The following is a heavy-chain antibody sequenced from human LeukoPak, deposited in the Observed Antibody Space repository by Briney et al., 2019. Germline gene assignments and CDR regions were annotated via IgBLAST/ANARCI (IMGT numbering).Heavy chain of an antibody. Sequence: GASVKVSCKASGYTFTTYDITWVRQATGQGLEWMGWMNPDSGDAAYAQKFQGRVAMTRDTSISTAYMELSSLGSEDTAVYYCARDHKVVTTISAHDAFDIWGQGTMVTVSS. CDR3: ARDHKVVTTISAHDAFDI. J-gene: IGHJ3*02. CDR2: MNPDSGDA. CDR1: GYTFTTYD. V-gene: IGHV1-8*01. D-gene: IGHD4-11*01.